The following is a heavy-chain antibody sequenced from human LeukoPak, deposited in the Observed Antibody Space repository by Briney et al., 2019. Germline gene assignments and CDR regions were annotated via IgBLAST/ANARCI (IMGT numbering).Heavy chain of an antibody. Sequence: GGSLRLSCAASGFSFSDYGMHWVRQAPGKGLEWVAFIRYDGNNEFYADSVKGRFTISRDNGKNTLYLQMNSLGPEDTAVYYCGDDYAGAWGQGTRVTVSS. CDR3: GDDYAGA. CDR2: IRYDGNNE. CDR1: GFSFSDYG. D-gene: IGHD1-1*01. V-gene: IGHV3-30*02. J-gene: IGHJ5*02.